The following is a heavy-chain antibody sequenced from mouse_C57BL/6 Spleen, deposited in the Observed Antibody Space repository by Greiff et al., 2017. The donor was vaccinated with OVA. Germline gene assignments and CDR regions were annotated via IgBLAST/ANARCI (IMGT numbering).Heavy chain of an antibody. J-gene: IGHJ1*03. V-gene: IGHV2-2*01. CDR1: GFSLTSYG. CDR2: IWSGGST. CDR3: ARYYYGSSYWYFDV. Sequence: QVQLKESGPGLVQPSQSLSITCTVSGFSLTSYGVHWVRQSPGKGLEWLGVIWSGGSTDYNAAFISRLSISKDNSKSQVFFKMNSLQADDTAIYYCARYYYGSSYWYFDVWAQGPRSPSPQ. D-gene: IGHD1-1*01.